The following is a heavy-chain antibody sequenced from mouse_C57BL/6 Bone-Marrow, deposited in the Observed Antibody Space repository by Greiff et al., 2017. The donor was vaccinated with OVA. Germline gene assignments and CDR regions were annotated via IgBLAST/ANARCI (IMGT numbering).Heavy chain of an antibody. CDR1: GYSFTSYY. D-gene: IGHD2-1*01. Sequence: SGPELVKPGASVKISCKASGYSFTSYYIHWVKQRPGQGLEWIGWIYPGSGNTKYNEKFKGKATLTADTSSSTAYMQLSSLTSEDSAVYYCARSTLFAYWGQGTLVTVSA. J-gene: IGHJ3*01. V-gene: IGHV1-66*01. CDR3: ARSTLFAY. CDR2: IYPGSGNT.